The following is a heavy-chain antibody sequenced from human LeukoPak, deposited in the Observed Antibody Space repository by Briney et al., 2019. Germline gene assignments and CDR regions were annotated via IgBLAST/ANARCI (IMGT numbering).Heavy chain of an antibody. J-gene: IGHJ5*02. CDR2: IRSKAYGGTT. Sequence: GGSLRLSCTASGFTFGDYAMSWFRQAPGKGLEWVGFIRSKAYGGTTEYAASVKGRFTISRDDSKSIAYLQMNSLKTEDTAVYYCTRDGSYDSTRWFDPWGQGTLVTVSS. V-gene: IGHV3-49*03. CDR1: GFTFGDYA. CDR3: TRDGSYDSTRWFDP. D-gene: IGHD3-22*01.